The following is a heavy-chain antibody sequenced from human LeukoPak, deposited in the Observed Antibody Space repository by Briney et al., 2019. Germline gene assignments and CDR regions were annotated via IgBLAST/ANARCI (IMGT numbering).Heavy chain of an antibody. CDR3: ARLSQTPDYYSSGGYYYLGY. V-gene: IGHV1-8*01. CDR1: RYTFSSYD. D-gene: IGHD3-22*01. Sequence: AASVKVSCKASRYTFSSYDINWVREAAGQGLEWMGWMNPNTGRTGFAQKFQGRLTMTRDTSISTAYMELSSLRSEDTAVYYCARLSQTPDYYSSGGYYYLGYWGQGTPDTVSS. J-gene: IGHJ4*02. CDR2: MNPNTGRT.